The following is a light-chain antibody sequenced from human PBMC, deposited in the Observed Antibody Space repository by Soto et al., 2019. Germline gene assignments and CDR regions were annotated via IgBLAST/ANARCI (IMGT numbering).Light chain of an antibody. Sequence: EVVMTQSPDTLSVSPEERATLSCRASQYVTTNLAWYQQRPGQAPRLLIYGASTRATGIPARFSGSGSGRDFNLTISSRQSEDFAFYYCQQYNDWPGGTFGQGTKVEIK. J-gene: IGKJ1*01. CDR2: GAS. V-gene: IGKV3-15*01. CDR1: QYVTTN. CDR3: QQYNDWPGGT.